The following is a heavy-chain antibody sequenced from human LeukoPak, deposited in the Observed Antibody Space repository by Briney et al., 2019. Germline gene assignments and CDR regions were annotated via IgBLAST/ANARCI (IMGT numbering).Heavy chain of an antibody. Sequence: ASVKVSCKVSGYTLTSYYMHWVRQAPGQGLEWMRIINPSGGSTSSAQKFQGRVTMTRDTSTSTVYMELSSLRSEDTAVYYCAREWVSGYYYGMDVWGQGTTVTVSS. J-gene: IGHJ6*02. CDR1: GYTLTSYY. CDR3: AREWVSGYYYGMDV. CDR2: INPSGGST. V-gene: IGHV1-46*01. D-gene: IGHD1-26*01.